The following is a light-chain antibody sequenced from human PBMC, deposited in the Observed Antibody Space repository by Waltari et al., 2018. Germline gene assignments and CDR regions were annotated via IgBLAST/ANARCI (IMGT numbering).Light chain of an antibody. CDR1: QSISSY. Sequence: DIQMTQSPSSLSASVGDRVTITCRPSQSISSYLNWYQQKPGKAPKLLIYAASSLQSGVPSRFSGSGSGTDFTLTISSLQPEDFATYYCQQSYSILYTFGQGTKLEIK. J-gene: IGKJ2*01. V-gene: IGKV1-39*01. CDR2: AAS. CDR3: QQSYSILYT.